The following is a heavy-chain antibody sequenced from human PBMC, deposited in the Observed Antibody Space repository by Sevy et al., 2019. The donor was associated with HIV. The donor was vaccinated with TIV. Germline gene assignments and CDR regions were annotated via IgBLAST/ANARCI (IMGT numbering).Heavy chain of an antibody. CDR1: GYIFTSYW. CDR3: ARHHASYGVTGYYYYYGLDV. V-gene: IGHV5-51*01. J-gene: IGHJ6*02. CDR2: IYPDDSDT. D-gene: IGHD4-17*01. Sequence: GESLKISCKGSGYIFTSYWIGWVRQMPGRGLEWMGIIYPDDSDTRYSPSFEGQVTISADKSISTAYLQWSSLKGSDTAIYYSARHHASYGVTGYYYYYGLDVWGQGTTVTVSS.